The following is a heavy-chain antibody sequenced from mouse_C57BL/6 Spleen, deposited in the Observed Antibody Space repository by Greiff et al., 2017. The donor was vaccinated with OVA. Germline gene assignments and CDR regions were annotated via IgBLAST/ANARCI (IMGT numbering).Heavy chain of an antibody. V-gene: IGHV5-4*01. Sequence: EVHLVESGGGLVKPGGSLKLSCAASGFTFSSYAMSWVRQTPEKRLEWVATISDGGSYTYYPDNVKGRFTISRDNAKNNLYLQMSHLKSEDTAMYYCARGYYGSSHPFDYWGQGTTLTVSS. CDR1: GFTFSSYA. CDR3: ARGYYGSSHPFDY. J-gene: IGHJ2*01. CDR2: ISDGGSYT. D-gene: IGHD1-1*01.